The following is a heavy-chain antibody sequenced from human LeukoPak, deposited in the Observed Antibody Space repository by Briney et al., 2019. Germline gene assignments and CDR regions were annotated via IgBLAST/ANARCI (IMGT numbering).Heavy chain of an antibody. D-gene: IGHD2-15*01. CDR3: ARDVVVEVGMLPTDSWFDP. Sequence: ASVKVSFKASGYTFTSYGVSWVRQAPGRGLEWMGIINPSDGSTSSAQKFQGRVTMTSDTSTSTVYMELSSLTYDDTAVYYCARDVVVEVGMLPTDSWFDPWGRGTLVAVSS. J-gene: IGHJ5*02. V-gene: IGHV1-46*01. CDR2: INPSDGST. CDR1: GYTFTSYG.